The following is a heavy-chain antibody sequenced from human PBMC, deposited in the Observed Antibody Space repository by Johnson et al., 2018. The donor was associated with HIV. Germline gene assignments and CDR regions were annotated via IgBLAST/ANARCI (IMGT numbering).Heavy chain of an antibody. CDR2: ISYDGSNK. Sequence: LEWVAVISYDGSNKYYADSVKGRFTISRDNSKNTLYLQMNSLRAEDTAVYYCARLEELQGAFDIWGQGTMVTVSS. D-gene: IGHD1-26*01. V-gene: IGHV3-30-3*01. J-gene: IGHJ3*02. CDR3: ARLEELQGAFDI.